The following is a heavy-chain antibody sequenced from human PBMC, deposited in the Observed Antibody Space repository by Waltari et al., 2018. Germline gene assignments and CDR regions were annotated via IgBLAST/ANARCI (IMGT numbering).Heavy chain of an antibody. V-gene: IGHV3-30-3*01. CDR3: ASSSGYYYG. Sequence: QVQLVESGGGVVQPGRSLRLSCAASGFTFSSYAMHWVRQAPGKGLEWVAVISYDGSNKYYADSVKGRFTISRDNSKNTLYLQMNSLRAEDTAVYYCASSSGYYYGWGQGTLVTVSS. CDR1: GFTFSSYA. CDR2: ISYDGSNK. J-gene: IGHJ4*02. D-gene: IGHD3-22*01.